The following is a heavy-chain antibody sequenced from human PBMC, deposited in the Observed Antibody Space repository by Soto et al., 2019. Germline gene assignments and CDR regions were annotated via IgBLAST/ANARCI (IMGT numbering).Heavy chain of an antibody. CDR2: IYYSGST. J-gene: IGHJ4*02. Sequence: SETLSLTCTVSGGSISSYYWSWIRQPPGKGLEWIGYIYYSGSTNYNPSLKSRVTISVDTSKNQFSLKLSSVTAADTAVYYCARGWFAVSYRRPFDYWGQGTLVTVSS. D-gene: IGHD1-26*01. CDR3: ARGWFAVSYRRPFDY. V-gene: IGHV4-59*01. CDR1: GGSISSYY.